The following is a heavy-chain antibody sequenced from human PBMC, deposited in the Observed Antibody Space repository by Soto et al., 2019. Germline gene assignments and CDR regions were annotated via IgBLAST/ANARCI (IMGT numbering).Heavy chain of an antibody. V-gene: IGHV3-21*01. J-gene: IGHJ3*01. CDR3: ATPVSSGYQAFEV. CDR1: GFTFSSYS. CDR2: ISSSSSYI. D-gene: IGHD3-22*01. Sequence: GGSLRLSCAASGFTFSSYSMNWVRQAPGKGLEWVSSISSSSSYIYYADSVKGRFTISRDNAKNSLYLQMNSLRAEDTAVYYCATPVSSGYQAFEVWGQGTMVT.